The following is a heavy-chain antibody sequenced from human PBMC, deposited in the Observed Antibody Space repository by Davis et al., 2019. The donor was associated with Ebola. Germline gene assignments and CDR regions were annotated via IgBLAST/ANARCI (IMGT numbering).Heavy chain of an antibody. CDR2: INHSGST. J-gene: IGHJ4*02. Sequence: PSETLSLTCAVYGGSFSGYYWSWIRQPPGKGLEWIGEINHSGSTNYNPSLKSRVTISVDTSKNQFSLKLSSVTAADTAVYYCARGCYEGWFDYWGQGTLVTVSS. CDR3: ARGCYEGWFDY. V-gene: IGHV4-34*01. D-gene: IGHD2-2*01. CDR1: GGSFSGYY.